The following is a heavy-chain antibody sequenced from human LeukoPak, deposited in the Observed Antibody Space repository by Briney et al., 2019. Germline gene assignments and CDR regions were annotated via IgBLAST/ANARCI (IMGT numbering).Heavy chain of an antibody. CDR1: GLTVSSSY. Sequence: GGSLRLSCAASGLTVSSSYMSWVRHAPGKGLEWVSIIYNDGSTYYADSMKGRFTISRDNSKNTLYLQVNSLRAEDTAMYYCARNILFAFDIWGQGTMVTVSS. CDR2: IYNDGST. V-gene: IGHV3-53*01. CDR3: ARNILFAFDI. J-gene: IGHJ3*02.